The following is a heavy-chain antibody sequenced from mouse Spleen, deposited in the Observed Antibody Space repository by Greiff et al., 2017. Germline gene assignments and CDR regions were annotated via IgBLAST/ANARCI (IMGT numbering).Heavy chain of an antibody. CDR2: IWSGGST. Sequence: VHLVESGPGLVQPSQSLSITCTVSGFSLTSYGVHWVRQSPGKGLEWLGVIWSGGSTDYNAAFISRLSISKDNSKSQVFFKMNSLQADDTAIYYCARNNNYDYDPWFAYWGQGTLVTVSA. V-gene: IGHV2-2*01. J-gene: IGHJ3*01. CDR1: GFSLTSYG. CDR3: ARNNNYDYDPWFAY. D-gene: IGHD2-4*01.